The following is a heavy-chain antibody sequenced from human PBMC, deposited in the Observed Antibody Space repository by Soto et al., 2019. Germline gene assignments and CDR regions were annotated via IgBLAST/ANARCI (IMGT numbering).Heavy chain of an antibody. CDR1: GFNFNNAW. CDR2: IKRTIDGGTT. CDR3: AAGANFDI. V-gene: IGHV3-15*01. Sequence: EVQLMESGGGLVKPGGSLRLSCEGSGFNFNNAWLSWVRQVPEKGLEWVGRIKRTIDGGTTEYVAPVKGRFTMSRDDSKTTMFLQMNGLETEDTAVYYCAAGANFDIWGQGTMVTVSS. D-gene: IGHD1-26*01. J-gene: IGHJ3*02.